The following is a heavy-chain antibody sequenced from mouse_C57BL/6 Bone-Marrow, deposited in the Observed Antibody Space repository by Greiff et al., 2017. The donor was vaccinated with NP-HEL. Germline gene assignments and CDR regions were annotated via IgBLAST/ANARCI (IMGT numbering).Heavy chain of an antibody. CDR1: GYTFTSYW. CDR2: IHPNSGST. D-gene: IGHD4-1*01. J-gene: IGHJ1*01. CDR3: VWGGGYWYFDV. Sequence: QVQLKQPGAELVKPGASVKLSCKASGYTFTSYWMHWVKQRPGQGLEWIGMIHPNSGSTNYNEKFKSKATLTVDKSSSTAYMQLSSLTSGDSAVFYCVWGGGYWYFDVWGAGTTVTVSS. V-gene: IGHV1-64*01.